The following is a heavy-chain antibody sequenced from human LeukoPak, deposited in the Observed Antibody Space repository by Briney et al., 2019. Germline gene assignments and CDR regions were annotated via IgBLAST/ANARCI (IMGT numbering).Heavy chain of an antibody. V-gene: IGHV4-4*02. D-gene: IGHD3-10*01. Sequence: PSGTLSLTCAVSGGSIGSSNWWSWVRQPPGKGLEWIGEIYYSGNTNYNPSLKSRVTISIDKSKSQFSLKLSSVTAADTAVYYCAREVRFSMVRGEIDCWGQGTLVTVSS. CDR3: AREVRFSMVRGEIDC. J-gene: IGHJ4*02. CDR1: GGSIGSSNW. CDR2: IYYSGNT.